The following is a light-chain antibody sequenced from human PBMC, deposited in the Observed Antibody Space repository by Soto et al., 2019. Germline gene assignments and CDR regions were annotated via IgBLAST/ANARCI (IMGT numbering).Light chain of an antibody. Sequence: DIVMTQSPLSLPVTPGEPASISCRTRQSLRLSNGSTYLVWYLKKPGQSPQLPIYLGSIRASGVPDRFSCSGSGTDFTLKISRVEAEDVGVYYCMQALQTPFTFGPGTKVDIK. V-gene: IGKV2-28*01. CDR3: MQALQTPFT. J-gene: IGKJ3*01. CDR1: QSLRLSNGSTY. CDR2: LGS.